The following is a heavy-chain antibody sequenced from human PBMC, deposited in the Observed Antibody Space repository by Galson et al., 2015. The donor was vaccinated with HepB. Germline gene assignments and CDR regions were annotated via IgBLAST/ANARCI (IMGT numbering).Heavy chain of an antibody. CDR2: ISISGGTV. CDR3: TTRDIVVIPGSQKRFVP. V-gene: IGHV3-48*01. J-gene: IGHJ5*02. CDR1: GFTLSSHS. D-gene: IGHD2-21*01. Sequence: SLRLSCAASGFTLSSHSMNWVRQAPGKGLEWISYISISGGTVHYADSVKGRFTISRDNVKTSVYLQLNNLRVEDTARYYCTTRDIVVIPGSQKRFVPWGQGTLVTVSS.